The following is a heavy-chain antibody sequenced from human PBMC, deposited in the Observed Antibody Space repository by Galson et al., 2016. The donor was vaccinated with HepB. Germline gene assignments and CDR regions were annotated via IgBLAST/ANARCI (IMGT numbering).Heavy chain of an antibody. CDR1: GFTFDDHA. Sequence: SLRLSCAASGFTFDDHAMHWVRQVPGKGLAWVSGIGWNSGRMAYTASVKGRFTISRDNAKNSLYLQMNSLRPEDTALYYCVKDRKQTVTACDFDHWGQGALVTVSS. V-gene: IGHV3-9*01. CDR3: VKDRKQTVTACDFDH. J-gene: IGHJ4*02. D-gene: IGHD2-21*02. CDR2: IGWNSGRM.